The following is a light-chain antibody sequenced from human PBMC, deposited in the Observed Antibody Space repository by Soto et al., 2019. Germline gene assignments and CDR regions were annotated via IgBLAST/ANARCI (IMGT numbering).Light chain of an antibody. Sequence: EIVMTQSPATLSVSPGERATLSCRASQSVSSNLAWYQQKPGQAPRLLIYGASTRATGIPARFSGSGSGTEFTLTISSLQSEDFAVYYCQQYNNWLRTFGHGKKVDIK. CDR1: QSVSSN. CDR2: GAS. V-gene: IGKV3-15*01. J-gene: IGKJ1*01. CDR3: QQYNNWLRT.